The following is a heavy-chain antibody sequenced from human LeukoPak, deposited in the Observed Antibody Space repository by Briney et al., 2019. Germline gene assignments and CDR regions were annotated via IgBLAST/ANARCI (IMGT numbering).Heavy chain of an antibody. CDR2: IKQDGSEK. CDR1: GFTFSSYW. Sequence: GGSLRLSCAASGFTFSSYWMSWVRQAPGKGLEWVANIKQDGSEKYYVDSVKGRFTISRDNAKNSLYLQMNSLRAEDTAVYYCARDGGSLYDRAGYYYGMDVWGQGTTVTVSS. D-gene: IGHD3-22*01. CDR3: ARDGGSLYDRAGYYYGMDV. J-gene: IGHJ6*02. V-gene: IGHV3-7*01.